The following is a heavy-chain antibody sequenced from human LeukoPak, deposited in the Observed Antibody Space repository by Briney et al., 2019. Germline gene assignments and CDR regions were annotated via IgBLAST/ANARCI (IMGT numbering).Heavy chain of an antibody. D-gene: IGHD4-23*01. CDR3: ASAVVGTFY. CDR1: GFTFSSYW. CDR2: INGGGSRT. V-gene: IGHV3-74*01. J-gene: IGHJ4*02. Sequence: GGSLRLSCAASGFTFSSYWMYWVRQAPGKGLVWVSYINGGGSRTSYADSVKGRFSISRDNAKNTLYLQMDSLRAEDTAVYYCASAVVGTFYWGQGILVAVSS.